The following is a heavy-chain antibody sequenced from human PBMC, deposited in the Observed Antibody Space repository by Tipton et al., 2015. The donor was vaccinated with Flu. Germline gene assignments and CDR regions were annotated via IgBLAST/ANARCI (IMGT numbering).Heavy chain of an antibody. J-gene: IGHJ5*02. Sequence: TLSLTCTVSGGSISSSSYYWTWIRQPPGKGLEWIGQIYTSGSTKYNPSLKSRVTVSLDTSKNQFSLKMSSVTAADTAMYYCARDYGDLNWFDPWGQGTLVTVSS. CDR2: IYTSGST. CDR3: ARDYGDLNWFDP. D-gene: IGHD4-17*01. V-gene: IGHV4-61*09. CDR1: GGSISSSSYY.